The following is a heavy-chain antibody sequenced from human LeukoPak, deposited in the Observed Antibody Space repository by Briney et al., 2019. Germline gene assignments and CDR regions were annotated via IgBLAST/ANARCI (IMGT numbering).Heavy chain of an antibody. Sequence: GGSLRLSCAASGFTFSTFAMSWVRQAPGKGLEWVSAISDSGGSTYYADFVKGRFTISRDNSKNTLYLQMNTLRAEDTAVYYCASRVRGRYFDWLSKMFDYWGQGTLVTVSS. D-gene: IGHD3-9*01. V-gene: IGHV3-23*01. CDR1: GFTFSTFA. CDR2: ISDSGGST. CDR3: ASRVRGRYFDWLSKMFDY. J-gene: IGHJ4*02.